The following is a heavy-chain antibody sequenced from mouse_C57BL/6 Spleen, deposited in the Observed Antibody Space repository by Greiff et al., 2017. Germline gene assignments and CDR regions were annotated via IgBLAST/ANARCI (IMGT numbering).Heavy chain of an antibody. D-gene: IGHD1-1*01. V-gene: IGHV1-53*01. Sequence: VQLQQPGTELVKPGDSVKLSCKASGYTFTSYWMHWVKQRPGQGLEWIGNINPSNGGTNYNEKFKSKATLTVDKSSSTAYMQLSSLTSEDSAVYYCARAVVAYYAMDYWGQGTSVTVSS. CDR1: GYTFTSYW. J-gene: IGHJ4*01. CDR3: ARAVVAYYAMDY. CDR2: INPSNGGT.